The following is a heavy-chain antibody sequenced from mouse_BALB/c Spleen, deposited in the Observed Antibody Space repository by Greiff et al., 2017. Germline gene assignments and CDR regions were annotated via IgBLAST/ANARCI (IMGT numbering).Heavy chain of an antibody. J-gene: IGHJ1*01. Sequence: EVQLQQSGTVLARPGASVKMSCKASGYTFTSYWMHWVKQRPGQGLEWIGAIYPGNSDTSYNQKFKGKAKLTAVTSTSTAYMELSSLTNEDSSVYYCTRQGIYRYHWYFDVWGAGTTVTVSS. D-gene: IGHD2-14*01. CDR2: IYPGNSDT. CDR1: GYTFTSYW. CDR3: TRQGIYRYHWYFDV. V-gene: IGHV1-5*01.